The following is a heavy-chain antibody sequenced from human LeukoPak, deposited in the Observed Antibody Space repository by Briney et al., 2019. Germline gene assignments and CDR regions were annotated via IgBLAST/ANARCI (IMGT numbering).Heavy chain of an antibody. Sequence: PSETLSLTRTVSGSSISSYYWNWMRQPPAKGLEWIGYINYSGSTNYNPSLKSRVTISVDTSKNQFSQKLSSVTAADTAVYYCARDHYYGSGSQYYWGQGTLVTVSS. CDR3: ARDHYYGSGSQYY. V-gene: IGHV4-59*01. D-gene: IGHD3-10*01. J-gene: IGHJ4*02. CDR2: INYSGST. CDR1: GSSISSYY.